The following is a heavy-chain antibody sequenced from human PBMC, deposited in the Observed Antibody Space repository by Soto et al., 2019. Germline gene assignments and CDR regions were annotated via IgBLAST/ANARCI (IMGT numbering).Heavy chain of an antibody. CDR2: INSDGSST. D-gene: IGHD6-19*01. Sequence: EVQLVESGGGLVQPGGSLRLSCAASGFTFSSYWMHWVRQAPGKGLVWVSRINSDGSSTSYADSVKGRFTISRDNAKNTLYLQMNSPRAEDTAVYYGAVAVAGPTAIGYWGQGTLVTVSS. CDR3: AVAVAGPTAIGY. V-gene: IGHV3-74*01. CDR1: GFTFSSYW. J-gene: IGHJ4*02.